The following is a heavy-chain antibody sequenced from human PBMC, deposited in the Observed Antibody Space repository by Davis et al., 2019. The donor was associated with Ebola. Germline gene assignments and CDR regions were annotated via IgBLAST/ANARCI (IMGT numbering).Heavy chain of an antibody. Sequence: PGGSLRLSCVVSGFTFDDYVMHWVRQSPGKGLEWVSLISWDGARTYYGDSVKGRFTISRDNSKNSLYLQMNSLRAEDTALYYCAKDRTSLAAAGSIDYWGRGTLVTVSS. J-gene: IGHJ4*02. D-gene: IGHD6-13*01. CDR2: ISWDGART. V-gene: IGHV3-43D*03. CDR1: GFTFDDYV. CDR3: AKDRTSLAAAGSIDY.